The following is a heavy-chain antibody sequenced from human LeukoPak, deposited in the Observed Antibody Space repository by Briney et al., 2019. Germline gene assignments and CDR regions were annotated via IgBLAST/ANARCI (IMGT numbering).Heavy chain of an antibody. CDR1: GGSISSSNW. CDR3: ARSAYGSGSKPFDY. V-gene: IGHV4-4*02. Sequence: SETLSLTCAVSGGSISSSNWWSWVRQPPGKGLEWIGEIYHSGSTNYNPSLKSRVTISVDKSKNQFSLKLSSVTAADTAVYYCARSAYGSGSKPFDYWGQGTLVTVSS. CDR2: IYHSGST. D-gene: IGHD3-10*01. J-gene: IGHJ4*02.